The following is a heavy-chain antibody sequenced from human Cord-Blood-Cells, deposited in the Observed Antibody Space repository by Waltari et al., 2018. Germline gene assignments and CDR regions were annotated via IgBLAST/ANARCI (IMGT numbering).Heavy chain of an antibody. Sequence: QVQLVQSGAEVKKPGSSVKVSCKASGGTFSSYAISWVRQAPGQGLEWMGVIIPIFGTANYAKKFQGRVTITADESTSTAYMELSSLRSEDTAVYYCARKSSYYYYMDVWGKGTTVTVSS. D-gene: IGHD1-26*01. CDR3: ARKSSYYYYMDV. J-gene: IGHJ6*03. CDR1: GGTFSSYA. V-gene: IGHV1-69*01. CDR2: IIPIFGTA.